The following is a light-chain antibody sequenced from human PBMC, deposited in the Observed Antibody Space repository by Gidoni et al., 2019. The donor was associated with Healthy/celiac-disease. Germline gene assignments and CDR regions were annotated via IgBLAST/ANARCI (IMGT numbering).Light chain of an antibody. CDR2: DDS. V-gene: IGLV3-21*02. CDR3: QVGDSSSEHV. Sequence: YVLTQTPSVSVAPGRTARITCGGNNIGSKSVHWSQQKPGQAPVLVVYDDSDRPSGNPERFSGSNSGNTATLTISRVEAVDEADYYCQVGDSSSEHVFGTGTKVTVL. J-gene: IGLJ1*01. CDR1: NIGSKS.